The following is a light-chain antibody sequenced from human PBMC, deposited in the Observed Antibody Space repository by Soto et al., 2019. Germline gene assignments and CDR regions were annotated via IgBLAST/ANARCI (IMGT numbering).Light chain of an antibody. V-gene: IGKV1-39*01. CDR3: QQSYSTPQT. CDR2: AAS. Sequence: DLQMTQSPSSLSASVGDRVTITCRASQSISSYLNWYQQKPGKAPKLLIYAASSLQSGVPSRFNGSGSGTDFTLTISSLQPEDFATYYCQQSYSTPQTFGQGTKLEIK. J-gene: IGKJ2*01. CDR1: QSISSY.